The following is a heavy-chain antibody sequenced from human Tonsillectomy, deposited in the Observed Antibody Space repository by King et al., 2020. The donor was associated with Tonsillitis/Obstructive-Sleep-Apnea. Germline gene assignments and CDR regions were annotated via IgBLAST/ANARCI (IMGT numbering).Heavy chain of an antibody. V-gene: IGHV4-61*01. CDR2: IYYRGST. J-gene: IGHJ3*02. CDR1: GGSVSSGSFY. D-gene: IGHD4-17*01. Sequence: VQLQESGPGLVKPSETLSLTCTVSGGSVSSGSFYWSWIRQPPGKGLEWSWYIYYRGSTNYNPSVKSRVTISGDSSKNQFSLNLRSVTAADTARYYCARGRGALDVIDIWGQGTMVTVSS. CDR3: ARGRGALDVIDI.